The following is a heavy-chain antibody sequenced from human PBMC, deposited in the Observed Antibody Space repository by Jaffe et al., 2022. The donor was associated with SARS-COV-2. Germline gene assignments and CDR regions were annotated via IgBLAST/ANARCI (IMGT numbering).Heavy chain of an antibody. CDR1: GGSFSGYF. Sequence: QVQLQQWGAGLLKPSETLSLTCAVYGGSFSGYFWGWIRQAPGKGLEWIGEINHSGDTNYNPTLKSRVTMSADTSKNQFSLKLSSVTAADTAVYYCARDLVSRYCSGGICYRYWYFDLWGRGTLVTVSS. CDR2: INHSGDT. J-gene: IGHJ2*01. D-gene: IGHD2-15*01. CDR3: ARDLVSRYCSGGICYRYWYFDL. V-gene: IGHV4-34*01.